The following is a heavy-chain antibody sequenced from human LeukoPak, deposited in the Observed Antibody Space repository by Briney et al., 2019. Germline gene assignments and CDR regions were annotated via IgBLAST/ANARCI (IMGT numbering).Heavy chain of an antibody. CDR1: GGSISGSSYY. J-gene: IGHJ6*02. Sequence: SETLSLTCTVSGGSISGSSYYWGWIRQPPGKGLEWIGYIYYSGSTNYNPSLKSRVTISVDTSKNQFSLKLSSVTAADTAVYYCARSDVPRSYYYYGMDVWGQGTTVTVSS. V-gene: IGHV4-61*05. D-gene: IGHD6-6*01. CDR3: ARSDVPRSYYYYGMDV. CDR2: IYYSGST.